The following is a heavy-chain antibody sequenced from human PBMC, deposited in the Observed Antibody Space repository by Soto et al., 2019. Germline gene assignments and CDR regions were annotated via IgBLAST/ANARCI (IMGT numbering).Heavy chain of an antibody. CDR1: GFTFSSYA. CDR3: AKYGCSGGSCYDLNY. Sequence: PGGSLRLSCASSGFTFSSYAMSLVRQAPGKGLEWVSAISGSGGSTYYADSVKGRFTISRDNSKNTLYLQMNSLRAEDTAVYYCAKYGCSGGSCYDLNYWGQGTLVTVSS. V-gene: IGHV3-23*01. J-gene: IGHJ4*02. D-gene: IGHD2-15*01. CDR2: ISGSGGST.